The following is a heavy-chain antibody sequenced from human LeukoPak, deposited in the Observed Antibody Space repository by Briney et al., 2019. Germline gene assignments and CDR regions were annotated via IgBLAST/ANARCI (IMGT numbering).Heavy chain of an antibody. D-gene: IGHD1/OR15-1a*01. CDR3: ARDPRITGTARLDY. Sequence: ASMKVSCKASGHTFTDYYIQWVRQAPGQGLEWMGRINPKSGGTNSAQNFQGRVTMTMDTSNSTAYMELTSLRSDDTAIYYCARDPRITGTARLDYWGQGTLITVSS. CDR1: GHTFTDYY. V-gene: IGHV1-2*06. CDR2: INPKSGGT. J-gene: IGHJ4*02.